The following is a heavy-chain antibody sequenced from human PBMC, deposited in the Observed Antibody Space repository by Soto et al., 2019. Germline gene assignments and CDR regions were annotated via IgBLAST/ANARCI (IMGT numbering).Heavy chain of an antibody. Sequence: GGSLRLSCAASGFTFSSYAMSWVRQAPGKGLEWVSAISGSGGSTYYADSVKGRFTISRDNSKNTLYLQMNSLRAEDTAVYYCASFLGSYYYYMDVWGKGTTVTVSS. D-gene: IGHD3-10*01. CDR1: GFTFSSYA. J-gene: IGHJ6*03. V-gene: IGHV3-23*01. CDR2: ISGSGGST. CDR3: ASFLGSYYYYMDV.